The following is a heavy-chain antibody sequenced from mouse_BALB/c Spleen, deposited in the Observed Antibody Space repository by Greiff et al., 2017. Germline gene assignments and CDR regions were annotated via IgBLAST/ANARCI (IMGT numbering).Heavy chain of an antibody. J-gene: IGHJ2*01. Sequence: LVKPGASVKISCKASGYSFTGYYMHWVKQSHGKSLEWIGYISCYNGATSYNQKFKGKATFTVDTSSSTAYMQFNSLTSEDSAVYYCARWYGNYPYYFDDWGEGTTLTVSS. D-gene: IGHD2-10*02. CDR2: ISCYNGAT. V-gene: IGHV1S34*01. CDR3: ARWYGNYPYYFDD. CDR1: GYSFTGYY.